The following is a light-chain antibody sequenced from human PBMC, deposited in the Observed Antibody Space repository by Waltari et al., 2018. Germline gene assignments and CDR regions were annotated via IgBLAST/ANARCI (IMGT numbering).Light chain of an antibody. Sequence: QSALTQPASVSGSPGQAITISCTATSRYLGGYNSVSWYQQHPGKAPKLMIYDVTKRPSGVSDRFSGSKSGNTASLTISGLQAEDEADYYCNSYTSSSTLWVFGGGTKLTVL. CDR2: DVT. V-gene: IGLV2-14*01. CDR1: SRYLGGYNS. J-gene: IGLJ3*02. CDR3: NSYTSSSTLWV.